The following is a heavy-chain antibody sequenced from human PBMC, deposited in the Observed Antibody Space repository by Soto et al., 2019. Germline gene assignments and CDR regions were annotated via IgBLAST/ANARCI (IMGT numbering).Heavy chain of an antibody. CDR2: ISYDGRNK. J-gene: IGHJ4*02. CDR1: GFLFKNYA. CDR3: AREEVGRVYFDY. D-gene: IGHD3-10*01. V-gene: IGHV3-30*04. Sequence: PGGSLSLSCAASGFLFKNYAMHWVRQAPGKGLEWVAVISYDGRNKYYADSVKGRFTISRDNSKNTLYLQMNSLRAEDTAVYFCAREEVGRVYFDYWGQGSLVTVSS.